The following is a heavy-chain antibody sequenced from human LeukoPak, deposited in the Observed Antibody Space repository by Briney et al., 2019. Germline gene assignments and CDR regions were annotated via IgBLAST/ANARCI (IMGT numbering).Heavy chain of an antibody. CDR1: GFTVSSNY. CDR2: IYSGGST. V-gene: IGHV3-66*01. Sequence: GGSLRLSCAASGFTVSSNYMSWVRQAPGKGLEWVSVIYSGGSTYYADSVKGRFTISRDNSKNTLYLQMNSLRAEDTAVYYCARDLGAVAGTVDYWGQGTLVTVSS. CDR3: ARDLGAVAGTVDY. J-gene: IGHJ4*02. D-gene: IGHD6-19*01.